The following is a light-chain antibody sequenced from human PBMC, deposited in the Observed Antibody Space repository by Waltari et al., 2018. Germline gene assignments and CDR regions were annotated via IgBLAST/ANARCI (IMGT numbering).Light chain of an antibody. V-gene: IGKV1-33*01. CDR1: QDISNY. J-gene: IGKJ3*01. CDR3: QQYDNLPLT. Sequence: DIQMTQSPSSLSASVGDRVTITCQASQDISNYLNWYQKKPGKAPKLLIYDASDLETGVPSRFSGRGSGTDFTFTISSLQPEDIATYYCQQYDNLPLTFGPGTKVDIK. CDR2: DAS.